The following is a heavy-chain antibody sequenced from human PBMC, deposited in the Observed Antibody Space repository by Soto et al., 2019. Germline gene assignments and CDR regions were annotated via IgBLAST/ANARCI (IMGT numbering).Heavy chain of an antibody. V-gene: IGHV3-48*03. D-gene: IGHD3-3*01. CDR3: ARGGATYSITIFGVVFDY. CDR2: ISSSGSTI. J-gene: IGHJ4*02. CDR1: GSTFSSYE. Sequence: GGSLRLSCAASGSTFSSYEMNWVRQAPGKGLEWVSYISSSGSTIYYADSVKGRFTISRDNAKNSLYLQMNSLRAEDTAVYYCARGGATYSITIFGVVFDYWGQGTLVTVSS.